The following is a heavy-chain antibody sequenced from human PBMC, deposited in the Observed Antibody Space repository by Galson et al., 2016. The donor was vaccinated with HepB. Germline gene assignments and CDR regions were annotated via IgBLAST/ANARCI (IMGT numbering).Heavy chain of an antibody. CDR2: ITSGVTT. CDR1: GFSFSSYA. CDR3: AKRPYSYAWHYGMDV. V-gene: IGHV3-23*01. Sequence: SLRLSCAASGFSFSSYAMSWVRQAPGEGLEWVAGITSGVTTYYAHPVKGRFTISRDNSKNILYLKMKSLRDEDTAVYYWAKRPYSYAWHYGMDVWGQGTTVTVSS. J-gene: IGHJ6*02. D-gene: IGHD5-18*01.